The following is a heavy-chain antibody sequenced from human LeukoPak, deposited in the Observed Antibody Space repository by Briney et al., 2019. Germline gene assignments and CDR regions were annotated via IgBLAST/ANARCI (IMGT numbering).Heavy chain of an antibody. J-gene: IGHJ4*02. CDR3: ARGFGYSSGWYVS. V-gene: IGHV3-74*01. Sequence: PGGSLRLSCAASGFTLSNYWMHWVRQAPGKGPVWVSRINPDGSRIDYAESVRSRFTISRDSAKNTLYLQMNSLRAEDTAVYYCARGFGYSSGWYVSWGQGTLVTVSS. CDR1: GFTLSNYW. D-gene: IGHD6-19*01. CDR2: INPDGSRI.